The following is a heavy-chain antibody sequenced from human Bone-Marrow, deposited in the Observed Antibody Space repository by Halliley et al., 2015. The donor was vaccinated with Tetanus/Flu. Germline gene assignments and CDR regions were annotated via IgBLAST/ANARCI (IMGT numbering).Heavy chain of an antibody. D-gene: IGHD1-1*01. Sequence: QLVQSGAEVKKPGESLKISCKASGYSFTAYWLGWVRHMPGEGLEWMGIVFPDDSDTRYSPSFEGHITISADKSITTAFLQWNSLKASDTASYYCARGGGNWEPFTYWGQGTLVTVSS. J-gene: IGHJ4*02. CDR2: VFPDDSDT. V-gene: IGHV5-51*01. CDR1: GYSFTAYW. CDR3: ARGGGNWEPFTY.